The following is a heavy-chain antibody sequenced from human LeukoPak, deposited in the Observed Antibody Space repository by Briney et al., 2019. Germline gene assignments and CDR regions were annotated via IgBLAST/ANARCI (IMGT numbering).Heavy chain of an antibody. Sequence: NPSETLSLTCTVSGGSISSYYWSWIRQPPGKGLEWIGYIYSSGSTNYNPSLKSRVTISVDTSKNQFSLKLTSVTAADTAVYYCARTYYFGSGSYHFDYWGQGILVTVSS. V-gene: IGHV4-59*08. CDR1: GGSISSYY. J-gene: IGHJ4*02. CDR3: ARTYYFGSGSYHFDY. CDR2: IYSSGST. D-gene: IGHD3-10*01.